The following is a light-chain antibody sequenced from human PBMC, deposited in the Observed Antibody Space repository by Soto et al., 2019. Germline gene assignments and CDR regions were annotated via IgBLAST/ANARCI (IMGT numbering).Light chain of an antibody. Sequence: DIVITQSPLSLPVTPGEPASISCRSSQSLLYSNGYNYLDWYLQKPGQSPQLLIYLGSNRASGVPDRFSGSGSGTDFTLKISRVEAEDVGVYYCMEALQVPHTFGQGTKLEIK. CDR3: MEALQVPHT. CDR1: QSLLYSNGYNY. J-gene: IGKJ2*01. CDR2: LGS. V-gene: IGKV2-28*01.